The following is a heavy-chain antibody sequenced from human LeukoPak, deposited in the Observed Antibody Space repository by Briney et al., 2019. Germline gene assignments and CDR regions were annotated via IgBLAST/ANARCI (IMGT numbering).Heavy chain of an antibody. V-gene: IGHV5-51*01. D-gene: IGHD5-24*01. CDR2: IYPGDADT. J-gene: IGHJ4*02. CDR3: ARLRDGYSDC. Sequence: GESLKISCQGSGYTFTSYWIGWVRQMPGQGLESMGIIYPGDADTRYSPSFQGQVTISADKSISTAYLQWSSLKASDSAMYYCARLRDGYSDCWGQGTLVTVSS. CDR1: GYTFTSYW.